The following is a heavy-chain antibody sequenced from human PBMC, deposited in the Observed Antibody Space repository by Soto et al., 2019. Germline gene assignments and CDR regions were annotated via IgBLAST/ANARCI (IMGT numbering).Heavy chain of an antibody. J-gene: IGHJ4*02. V-gene: IGHV3-21*01. CDR3: ARATHDYGALDY. D-gene: IGHD4-17*01. CDR1: GFTFSSHN. CDR2: ISTWSSYT. Sequence: ESGGGLVKPGGSLRLSCPATGFTFSSHNMNWVRQAPGKGLEWVSYISTWSSYTFYADSVKGRFTISRDNAKNSLFLQMNSLRAEDTAVYYCARATHDYGALDYWGQGALVTVSS.